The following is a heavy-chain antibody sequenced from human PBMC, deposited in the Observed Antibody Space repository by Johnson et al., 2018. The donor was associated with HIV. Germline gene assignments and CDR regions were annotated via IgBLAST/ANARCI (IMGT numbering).Heavy chain of an antibody. CDR2: IRYDGSNK. Sequence: QVQLVESGGGVVQPGGSLRLSCAASGFTFSSYGMHWVRQAPGKGLEWVAFIRYDGSNKYYADSVTGRFTISRDNSKNTLYLQMNSLRAEDTAVYYCAKDPTYDSSGYYGDAFDIWGQGTMVTVSS. CDR3: AKDPTYDSSGYYGDAFDI. D-gene: IGHD3-22*01. V-gene: IGHV3-30*02. J-gene: IGHJ3*02. CDR1: GFTFSSYG.